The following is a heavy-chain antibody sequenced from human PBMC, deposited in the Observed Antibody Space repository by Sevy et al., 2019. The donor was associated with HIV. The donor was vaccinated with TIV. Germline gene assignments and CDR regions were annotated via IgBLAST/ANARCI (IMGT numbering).Heavy chain of an antibody. V-gene: IGHV3-23*01. CDR1: GFTFSSYA. J-gene: IGHJ4*02. Sequence: GGSLRLSCAASGFTFSSYAMSWVRQAPGKGLEWVSAISGSGGSTYYADSVKGRFTISRDNSKNTLYLQMNSLRAEDTAVYYCAKVIRLGELSFSEYLNWGQGTLVTVSS. CDR2: ISGSGGST. CDR3: AKVIRLGELSFSEYLN. D-gene: IGHD3-16*02.